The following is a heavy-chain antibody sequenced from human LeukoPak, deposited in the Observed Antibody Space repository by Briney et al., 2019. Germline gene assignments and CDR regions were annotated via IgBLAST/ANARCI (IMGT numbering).Heavy chain of an antibody. D-gene: IGHD3-22*01. CDR3: AIHYYDSSGYYAIGYYFDY. CDR2: IYYSGST. Sequence: PSETLSLTCTVSGGSISSSCYYWGWIRQPPGKGLEWIGSIYYSGSTYYNPSLKSRVTISVDTSKNQFSLKLSSVTAADTAVYYCAIHYYDSSGYYAIGYYFDYWGQGTLVTVSS. CDR1: GGSISSSCYY. V-gene: IGHV4-39*01. J-gene: IGHJ4*02.